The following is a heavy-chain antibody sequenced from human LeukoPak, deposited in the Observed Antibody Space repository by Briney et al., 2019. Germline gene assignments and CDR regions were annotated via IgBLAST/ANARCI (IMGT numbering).Heavy chain of an antibody. CDR1: GFTFNTYS. D-gene: IGHD3-3*01. J-gene: IGHJ6*03. V-gene: IGHV3-21*01. Sequence: PGGSLRLSCAASGFTFNTYSMKWVRQAPGKGLEWVSSISSGGSYVYYADSVKGRFTISRDNAKNSLYLQMNSLRAEDTAVYYCGRDREWSFSYHYYYMDVWGQGTTVTVSS. CDR2: ISSGGSYV. CDR3: GRDREWSFSYHYYYMDV.